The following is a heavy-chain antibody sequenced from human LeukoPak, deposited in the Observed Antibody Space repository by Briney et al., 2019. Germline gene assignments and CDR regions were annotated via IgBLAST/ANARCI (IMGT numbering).Heavy chain of an antibody. D-gene: IGHD3-22*01. CDR3: ARGISYYDSSGLYSWFDP. CDR1: GTTFSTYN. V-gene: IGHV3-21*01. J-gene: IGHJ5*02. CDR2: ISRSSSFI. Sequence: GGSLRLSCAASGTTFSTYNMNWVRQAPGKGLEWVSSISRSSSFIYYADSVKGRFTISRDNAKNSLYLQMNSLRAEDTAVYYCARGISYYDSSGLYSWFDPWGQGTLVTVSS.